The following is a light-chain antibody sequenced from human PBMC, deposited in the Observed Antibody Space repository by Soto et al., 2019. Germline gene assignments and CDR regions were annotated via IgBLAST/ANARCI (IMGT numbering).Light chain of an antibody. CDR2: DGN. Sequence: QSVLTQPASVSGSPGQSITISCTGTSGDIGTYNLVSWYQQHPGRAPKLIIFDGNKRPSGVSNRFSASKSGNTASLAVSGLQAEDEADYHCCSYAGRSTVICGGGTKLTVL. CDR3: CSYAGRSTVI. CDR1: SGDIGTYNL. V-gene: IGLV2-23*01. J-gene: IGLJ2*01.